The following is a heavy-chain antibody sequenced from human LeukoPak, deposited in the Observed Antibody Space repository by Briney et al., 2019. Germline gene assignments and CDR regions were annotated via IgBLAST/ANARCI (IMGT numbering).Heavy chain of an antibody. CDR2: ISGSGGST. J-gene: IGHJ4*02. D-gene: IGHD5-12*01. CDR3: AKDPGYSGYDYFDY. V-gene: IGHV3-23*01. CDR1: GFTFSNYA. Sequence: PGGSLRLSCAASGFTFSNYAMNWVRQAPGKGPEWVSVISGSGGSTYYADSVKGRFTISRDNSKNTLILQMNSLRAEDTAVYYCAKDPGYSGYDYFDYWGQETLVTVSS.